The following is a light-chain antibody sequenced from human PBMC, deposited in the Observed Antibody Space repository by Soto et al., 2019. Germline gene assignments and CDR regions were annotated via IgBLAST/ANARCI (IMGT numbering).Light chain of an antibody. CDR2: KVS. J-gene: IGKJ3*01. CDR1: QSLVYSDGNTY. CDR3: MHGTPWPLHT. V-gene: IGKV2D-30*01. Sequence: DVVMTQSPLSLPVTLGQPASISCRSSQSLVYSDGNTYLNWFQQRPGQSPRRLIYKVSNWDSGVPDCFGGSGSGTDFTLKISRVEAEEVGVYYCMHGTPWPLHTFGPGTKVDIK.